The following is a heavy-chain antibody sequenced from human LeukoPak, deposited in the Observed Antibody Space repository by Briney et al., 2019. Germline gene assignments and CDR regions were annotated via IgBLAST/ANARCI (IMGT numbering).Heavy chain of an antibody. Sequence: GSLRLSCAASGFTFSDYYMSWLRQPPGKGLEWIGYIYYSGSTNYNTSLKSRVTISVDTSKNQFSLKLSSVTAADTAVYYCARTYYDFWSVTPTAPHAFDIWGQGTMVTVSS. D-gene: IGHD3-3*01. CDR1: GFTFSDYY. CDR2: IYYSGST. J-gene: IGHJ3*02. CDR3: ARTYYDFWSVTPTAPHAFDI. V-gene: IGHV4-59*08.